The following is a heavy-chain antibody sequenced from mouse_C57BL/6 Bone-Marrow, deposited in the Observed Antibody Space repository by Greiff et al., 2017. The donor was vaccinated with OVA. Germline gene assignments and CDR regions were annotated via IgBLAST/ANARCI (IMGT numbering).Heavy chain of an antibody. D-gene: IGHD1-1*01. CDR2: IWTGGGT. CDR3: ARSSYDAMDY. Sequence: VQLVESGPGLVAPSPSLSITCTVSGFSLTSYAISWVRQPPGQGLEWLGVIWTGGGTNYNSALNSRLSISKDNSKSQVFLKMNSLQTDDTARYDCARSSYDAMDYWGQGTSVTVSS. J-gene: IGHJ4*01. V-gene: IGHV2-9-1*01. CDR1: GFSLTSYA.